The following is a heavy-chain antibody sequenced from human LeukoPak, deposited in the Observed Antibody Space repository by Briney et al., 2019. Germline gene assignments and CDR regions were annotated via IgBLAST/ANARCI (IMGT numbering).Heavy chain of an antibody. CDR3: TRDSGYNAFDI. J-gene: IGHJ3*02. D-gene: IGHD5-12*01. Sequence: GGSLRLSCEASGFTFSSYSMNWVRQAPGKGLEWVSYISPSSTRIDYAASVRGRFTISRDNAKSSLYLQVNSLRGEDTAVYYCTRDSGYNAFDIWGQGXMVTVSS. CDR2: ISPSSTRI. V-gene: IGHV3-48*04. CDR1: GFTFSSYS.